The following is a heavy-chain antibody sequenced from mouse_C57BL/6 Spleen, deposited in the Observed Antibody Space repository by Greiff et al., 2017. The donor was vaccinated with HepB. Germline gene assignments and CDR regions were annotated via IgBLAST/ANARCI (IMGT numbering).Heavy chain of an antibody. CDR3: ARGNYDGYRAWFAY. V-gene: IGHV1-82*01. J-gene: IGHJ3*01. CDR1: GYAFSSSW. D-gene: IGHD2-3*01. Sequence: VQLQQSGPELVKPGASVKISCKASGYAFSSSWMNWVKQRPGKGLEWIGRIYPGDGDTNYNGKFKGKATLTADKSSSTAYMQLSSLTSEDYAVYFCARGNYDGYRAWFAYWGQGTLVTVSA. CDR2: IYPGDGDT.